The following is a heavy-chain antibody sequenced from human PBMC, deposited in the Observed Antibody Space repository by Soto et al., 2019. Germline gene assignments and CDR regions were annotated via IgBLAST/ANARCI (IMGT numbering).Heavy chain of an antibody. Sequence: QVQLQESGPGLVKPSGTLSLTCAVSGGSISSSNWWSWVRQPPGKGLEWIGEIYHSGSTNYNPSLKRRVTISVDKSKNQFSLKLSSVTAADTAVYYCARGEEAVAGDDAFDIWGQGTMVTVSS. J-gene: IGHJ3*02. CDR3: ARGEEAVAGDDAFDI. CDR1: GGSISSSNW. V-gene: IGHV4-4*02. CDR2: IYHSGST. D-gene: IGHD6-19*01.